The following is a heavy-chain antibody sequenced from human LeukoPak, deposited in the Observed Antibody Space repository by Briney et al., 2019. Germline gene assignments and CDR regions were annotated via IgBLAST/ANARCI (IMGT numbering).Heavy chain of an antibody. CDR2: MNPNSGNT. V-gene: IGHV1-8*02. Sequence: ASVKVSCKASGYTFTSYYMHWVRQVTGQGLEWMGWMNPNSGNTGYAQKFQGRVTMTRNTSISTAYMELSSLISEDTAVYYCAKYGHSPYFDDWGQGTLVTVSS. J-gene: IGHJ4*02. CDR1: GYTFTSYY. CDR3: AKYGHSPYFDD. D-gene: IGHD4-17*01.